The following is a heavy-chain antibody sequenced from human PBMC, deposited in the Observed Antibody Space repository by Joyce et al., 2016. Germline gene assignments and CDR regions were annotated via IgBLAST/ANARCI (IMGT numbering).Heavy chain of an antibody. V-gene: IGHV3-21*03. CDR1: GFNFRVYS. CDR2: IDSSSTHI. Sequence: EVQLVESGGDLVKPGDSLRISCAASGFNFRVYSMNGVRQAPGKGLDWVASIDSSSTHIYYSASVKGRFTISRDNAKNLVFHHMSSLTVEDTGVYYCAGQTFDRWGRGTQVTVSS. J-gene: IGHJ5*02. CDR3: AGQTFDR.